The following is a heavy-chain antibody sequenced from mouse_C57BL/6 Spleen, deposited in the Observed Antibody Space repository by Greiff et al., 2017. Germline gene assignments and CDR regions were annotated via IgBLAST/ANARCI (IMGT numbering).Heavy chain of an antibody. CDR2: ILPGSGST. Sequence: VKLMESGAELMKPGASVKLSCKATGYTFTGYWIEWVKQRPGHGLEWIGEILPGSGSTNYNEKFKGKATFTADTSSNTAYMQLSSLTTEDSAIYYGARGGGRDFYWYFDVWGTGTTVTVSS. D-gene: IGHD3-3*01. CDR3: ARGGGRDFYWYFDV. J-gene: IGHJ1*03. V-gene: IGHV1-9*01. CDR1: GYTFTGYW.